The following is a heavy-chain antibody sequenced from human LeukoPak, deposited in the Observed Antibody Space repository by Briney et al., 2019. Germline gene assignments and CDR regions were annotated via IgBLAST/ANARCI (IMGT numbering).Heavy chain of an antibody. CDR3: ARGRAAYAYYYDSSGYYPLDY. Sequence: SVKASCKASGGTFSSYAISWVRQAPGQGLEWMGGIIPIFGTANYAQKFQGRVTITADESTSTAYMELSSLRSEDTAVYYCARGRAAYAYYYDSSGYYPLDYWGQGTLVTVSS. CDR2: IIPIFGTA. J-gene: IGHJ4*02. D-gene: IGHD3-22*01. CDR1: GGTFSSYA. V-gene: IGHV1-69*13.